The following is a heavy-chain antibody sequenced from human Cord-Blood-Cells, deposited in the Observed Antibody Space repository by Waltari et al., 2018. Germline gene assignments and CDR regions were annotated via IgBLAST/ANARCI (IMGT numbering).Heavy chain of an antibody. V-gene: IGHV1-69*01. Sequence: QVQLVQSGAEVRKPGSSVMVSCKASGGTFSSYAISWLRQAPGKGVEWMGGIIPIFGTANYAQKFQGRVTITADESTSTAYMELSSLRSEDTAVYYCASDAGTYCSGGSCYSAFDIWGQGTMVTVSS. J-gene: IGHJ3*02. D-gene: IGHD2-15*01. CDR1: GGTFSSYA. CDR2: IIPIFGTA. CDR3: ASDAGTYCSGGSCYSAFDI.